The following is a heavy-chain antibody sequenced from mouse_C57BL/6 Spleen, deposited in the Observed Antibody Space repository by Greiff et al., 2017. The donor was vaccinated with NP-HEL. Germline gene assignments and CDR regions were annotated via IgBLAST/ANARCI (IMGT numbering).Heavy chain of an antibody. CDR3: ARIPYYYGSRENAMDY. Sequence: EVQLQQSGPELVKPGASVKMSCKASGYTFTDYNMHWVKQSHGKSLEWIGYINPNNDGTSYNQKFKGKATLTVNKSSSTAYMELRSLTSEGSAVYYSARIPYYYGSRENAMDYWGQGTSVTVSS. CDR1: GYTFTDYN. D-gene: IGHD1-1*01. J-gene: IGHJ4*01. V-gene: IGHV1-22*01. CDR2: INPNNDGT.